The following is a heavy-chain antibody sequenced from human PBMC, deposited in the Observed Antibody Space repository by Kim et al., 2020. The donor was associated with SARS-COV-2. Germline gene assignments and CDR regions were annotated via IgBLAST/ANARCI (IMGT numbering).Heavy chain of an antibody. CDR1: GGSISSSSYY. Sequence: SETLSLTCTVSGGSISSSSYYWGWIRQPPGKGLEWIGSIYYSGSTYYNPSLKSRVTISVDTSKNQFSLKLSSVTAADTVVYYCARTMIVVVITPRGAFDIWGQGTMVTVSS. D-gene: IGHD3-22*01. V-gene: IGHV4-39*07. J-gene: IGHJ3*02. CDR2: IYYSGST. CDR3: ARTMIVVVITPRGAFDI.